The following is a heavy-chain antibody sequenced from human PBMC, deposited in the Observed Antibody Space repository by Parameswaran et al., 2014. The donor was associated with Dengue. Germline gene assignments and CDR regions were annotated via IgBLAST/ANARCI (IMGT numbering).Heavy chain of an antibody. D-gene: IGHD3-3*01. V-gene: IGHV5-10-1*01. J-gene: IGHJ5*01. CDR2: IDPSDSYT. CDR3: ARHPIRFLEWFDY. Sequence: VRQMPGKGLEWMGRIDPSDSYTNYSPSFQGHVTISADKSISTAYLQWSSLKASDTAMYYCARHPIRFLEWFDYWGQGTLVTVSS.